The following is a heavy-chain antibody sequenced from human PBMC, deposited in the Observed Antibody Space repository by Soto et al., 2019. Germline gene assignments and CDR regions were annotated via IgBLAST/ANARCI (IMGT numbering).Heavy chain of an antibody. CDR2: IIPIFGTA. CDR3: ARDGRKSKLTYYDFWSGYSRDYNWFDP. V-gene: IGHV1-69*06. CDR1: GGTFSSYA. J-gene: IGHJ5*02. Sequence: SVKVSCKASGGTFSSYAISWVRQAPGQGLEWMGGIIPIFGTANYAQKFQGRVTITADKSTSTAYMELSSLRSEDTAVYYCARDGRKSKLTYYDFWSGYSRDYNWFDPWGQGTLVTVSS. D-gene: IGHD3-3*01.